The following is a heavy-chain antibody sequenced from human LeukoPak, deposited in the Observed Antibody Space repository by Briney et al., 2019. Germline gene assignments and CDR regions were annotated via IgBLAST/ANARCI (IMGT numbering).Heavy chain of an antibody. CDR3: ARDHRGSGSRYYYYYMDV. CDR1: GFTFSSYG. Sequence: GGSLRLSCAASGFTFSSYGMHWVRQAPGKGLEWVAAISYDGSNKYYADSVKGRFTISRDNAKNTLYLQMNSLRAEDTAVYYCARDHRGSGSRYYYYYMDVWGKGTTVTISS. D-gene: IGHD3-10*01. CDR2: ISYDGSNK. J-gene: IGHJ6*03. V-gene: IGHV3-30*03.